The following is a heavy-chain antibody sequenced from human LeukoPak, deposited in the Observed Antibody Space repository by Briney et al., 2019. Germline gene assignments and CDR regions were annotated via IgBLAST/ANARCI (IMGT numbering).Heavy chain of an antibody. D-gene: IGHD2-2*02. CDR2: ISYDGSNK. J-gene: IGHJ5*02. V-gene: IGHV3-30-3*01. Sequence: GGSLRLSCEASGLTFSSYAMHWVRQAPGKGLEWVAVISYDGSNKYYADSVKGRFTISRDNSKNTLYLQMNSLRAEDTAVYYCASSKLLYSWFDPWGQGTLATVSS. CDR3: ASSKLLYSWFDP. CDR1: GLTFSSYA.